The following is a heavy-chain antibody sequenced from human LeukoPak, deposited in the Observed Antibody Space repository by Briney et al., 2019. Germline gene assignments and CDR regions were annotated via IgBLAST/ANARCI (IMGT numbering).Heavy chain of an antibody. J-gene: IGHJ4*02. CDR2: TSFDGDDK. CDR1: GFTFSNYA. CDR3: AGPSDQWLPLALDS. V-gene: IGHV3-30*04. Sequence: GGSLRLSCAASGFTFSNYALHWVRQAPGKGLEWVALTSFDGDDKHYADSVKGRFTISRDNSANTLYLQLNSLRPEDTAVYYCAGPSDQWLPLALDSWGQGTLVTVSS. D-gene: IGHD6-19*01.